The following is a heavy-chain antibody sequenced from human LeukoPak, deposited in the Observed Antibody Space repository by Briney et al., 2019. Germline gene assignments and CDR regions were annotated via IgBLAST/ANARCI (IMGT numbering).Heavy chain of an antibody. V-gene: IGHV3-74*01. CDR3: ARGLHWNDFNWFDS. CDR2: IQNDGNK. D-gene: IGHD1-1*01. CDR1: GLTSAKFW. J-gene: IGHJ5*01. Sequence: GGSLRLSCAVSGLTSAKFWMNWVRQTQGKGMGWVSRIQNDGNKRYAESVQGRFTVSRDNAKNTVYLQMNTLSTEDTAIYYCARGLHWNDFNWFDSWGQGTLVTVSS.